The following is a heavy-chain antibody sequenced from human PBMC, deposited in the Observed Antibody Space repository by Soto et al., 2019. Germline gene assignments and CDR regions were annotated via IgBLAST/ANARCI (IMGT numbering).Heavy chain of an antibody. CDR2: IYYSGST. CDR3: ARWVGSYAEYYFDY. CDR1: GGSISSSSYY. J-gene: IGHJ4*02. D-gene: IGHD1-26*01. Sequence: PSETLSLTCTVSGGSISSSSYYWGWIRQPPGKGLEWIGSIYYSGSTYYNPSLKSRVTISVDTSKNQFSLKLSSVTAADTAVYYCARWVGSYAEYYFDYWGQGTLVTVSS. V-gene: IGHV4-39*01.